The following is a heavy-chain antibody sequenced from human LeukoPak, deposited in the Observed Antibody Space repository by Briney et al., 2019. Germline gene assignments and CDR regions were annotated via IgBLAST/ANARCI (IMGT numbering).Heavy chain of an antibody. CDR1: GFTFSSYG. J-gene: IGHJ4*02. V-gene: IGHV3-33*01. D-gene: IGHD6-13*01. CDR2: IWYDGSNK. Sequence: GGSLRLSCAASGFTFSSYGMHWVRQAPGKGLEWVAVIWYDGSNKYYADSVKGRFTISRDNSKNTLYLQMNSLRAEDKAVYYCARDSAAAGTFDYWGQGTLVTVSS. CDR3: ARDSAAAGTFDY.